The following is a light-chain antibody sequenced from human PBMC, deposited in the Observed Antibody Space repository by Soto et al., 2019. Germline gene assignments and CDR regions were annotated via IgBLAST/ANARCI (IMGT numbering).Light chain of an antibody. CDR3: QQYNNWPFT. CDR2: GAS. J-gene: IGKJ3*01. CDR1: QSVSSN. V-gene: IGKV3-15*01. Sequence: EIVMTQSPATLSVSPGERATLSCRASQSVSSNLAWYQQKPGQAPRLLIYGASTRATGIPARFSGSGCGTEFTLTISSLQSEDFAVYYCQQYNNWPFTFGHGTKVDIK.